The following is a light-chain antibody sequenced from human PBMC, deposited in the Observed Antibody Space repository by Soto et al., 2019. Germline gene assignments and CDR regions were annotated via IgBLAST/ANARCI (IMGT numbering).Light chain of an antibody. CDR1: SGHSKYA. Sequence: QLVLTQSPSASASLGASVKLTCTLSSGHSKYAIAWHQQLPEKGPRYLMKVHSDGSHIKGDGIPDRFSGSSSGAERSLTISRLQSDDEADYYCQTWGTGIVVFGGGTKVTVL. CDR3: QTWGTGIVV. J-gene: IGLJ3*02. V-gene: IGLV4-69*01. CDR2: VHSDGSH.